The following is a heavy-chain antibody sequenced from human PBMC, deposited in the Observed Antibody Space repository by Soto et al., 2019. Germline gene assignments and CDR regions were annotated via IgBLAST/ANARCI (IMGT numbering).Heavy chain of an antibody. J-gene: IGHJ6*02. Sequence: QTLSLTCAISGDSVSSNSPAWNWIRQSPSRGLEWLGRTYYRSKWYFDYAVSVKSRITINPDTSKNQFSLQLNSVTPEDTAVYYCARVDIAGYSRRSPPLYQYYGMDVWGQGTTVTVSS. CDR1: GDSVSSNSPA. CDR2: TYYRSKWYF. CDR3: ARVDIAGYSRRSPPLYQYYGMDV. D-gene: IGHD6-13*01. V-gene: IGHV6-1*01.